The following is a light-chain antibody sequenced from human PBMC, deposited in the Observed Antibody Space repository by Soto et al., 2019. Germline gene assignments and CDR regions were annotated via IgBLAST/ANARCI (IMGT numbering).Light chain of an antibody. J-gene: IGKJ1*01. CDR2: DTS. CDR3: QQCGSSPA. V-gene: IGKV3-20*01. Sequence: EIELTQSPGTLYLSPGERATLSCRASQSVSSSYLAWYQQKPGQAPRLLIYDTSSRATGIPDRFSGSGSGTDFTLAISRLEPEDFAVYYCQQCGSSPAFGQGTKVELK. CDR1: QSVSSSY.